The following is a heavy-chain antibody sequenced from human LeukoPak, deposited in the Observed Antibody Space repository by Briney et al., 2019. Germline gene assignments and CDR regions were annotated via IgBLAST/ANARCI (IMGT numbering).Heavy chain of an antibody. D-gene: IGHD2-2*01. J-gene: IGHJ4*02. Sequence: SETLSLTCTVSGGSISSGSYYWSWIRQPAGKGLEWIGRIYTSGSTNYNPSLKSRVTISGDTSKNQFSLKLSSVTAADTAVYYCASEPIRSWDIFCSRTSCSECYFDYWGQGTLVTVSS. CDR3: ASEPIRSWDIFCSRTSCSECYFDY. V-gene: IGHV4-61*02. CDR2: IYTSGST. CDR1: GGSISSGSYY.